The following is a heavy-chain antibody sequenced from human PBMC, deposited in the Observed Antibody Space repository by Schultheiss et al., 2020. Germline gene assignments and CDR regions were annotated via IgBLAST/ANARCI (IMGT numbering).Heavy chain of an antibody. Sequence: GGSLRLSCAASGFTFSSHGMHWVRQALGKGLEWVTFIWYDGSNKYYADSVRGRFTISRDNSKNTLYLQMNSLRGEDTAVYYCARDRGRLGAYGMDVWGHGTTVTVSS. CDR1: GFTFSSHG. V-gene: IGHV3-33*01. CDR2: IWYDGSNK. J-gene: IGHJ6*02. D-gene: IGHD3-10*01. CDR3: ARDRGRLGAYGMDV.